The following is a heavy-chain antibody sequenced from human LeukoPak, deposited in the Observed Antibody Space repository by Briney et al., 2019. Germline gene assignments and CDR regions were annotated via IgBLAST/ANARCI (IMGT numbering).Heavy chain of an antibody. D-gene: IGHD1-14*01. CDR3: ARDPLRSQNLRYFDL. CDR2: ISSSSSYI. Sequence: PAGSPGLSCAASGFTFSSYSMNWVHQAPGKGLEWVSSISSSSSYIYYADSVKGPFNISRDNAKNSLYLQMNSLRAEDTAVYYCARDPLRSQNLRYFDLWGRGTLVTDSS. V-gene: IGHV3-21*01. CDR1: GFTFSSYS. J-gene: IGHJ2*01.